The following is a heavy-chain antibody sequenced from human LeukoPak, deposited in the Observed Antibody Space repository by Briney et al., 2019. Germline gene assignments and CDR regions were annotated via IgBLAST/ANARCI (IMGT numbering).Heavy chain of an antibody. CDR1: GGSVTDYY. CDR2: IYYTGT. D-gene: IGHD1-26*01. J-gene: IGHJ4*02. CDR3: ASDEL. Sequence: SETLSLTCTVSGGSVTDYYWSWIRQSPGKGLEWIGYIYYTGTSYNPSLKSRVTISADTSKNQFSLKLISVTAADTAVYYCASDELRGQGTLVTVSS. V-gene: IGHV4-59*08.